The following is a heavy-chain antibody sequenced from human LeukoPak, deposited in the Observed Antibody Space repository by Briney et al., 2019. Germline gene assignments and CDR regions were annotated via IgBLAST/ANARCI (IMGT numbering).Heavy chain of an antibody. J-gene: IGHJ5*02. D-gene: IGHD2-2*01. CDR1: GYTLTAYY. V-gene: IGHV1-2*06. Sequence: ASVTVSCKASGYTLTAYYIHWVRQAPGQGLEWMGRINPNSGGTNFAQKFQGRVTMTSDTSISTAYMELRRLTSDDTAVYYCARDPWGGDIVVVPAAIHDPWGQGTLVTVSS. CDR2: INPNSGGT. CDR3: ARDPWGGDIVVVPAAIHDP.